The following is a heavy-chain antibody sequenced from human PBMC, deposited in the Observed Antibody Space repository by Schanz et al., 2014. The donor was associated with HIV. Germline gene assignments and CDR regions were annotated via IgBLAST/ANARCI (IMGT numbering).Heavy chain of an antibody. Sequence: EVQLMESGGGLVQPGRSLRLSCAASGFTLEDYAMHWVRQVPGKGLEWVSGMSWNRRRIGYGDAVKGRFTISRDNSKNTLYLQMNSLRADDTAVYYCARGSGPYYYYYGMDVWGQGTTVTVSS. D-gene: IGHD3-10*01. CDR2: MSWNRRRI. CDR1: GFTLEDYA. J-gene: IGHJ6*02. V-gene: IGHV3-9*01. CDR3: ARGSGPYYYYYGMDV.